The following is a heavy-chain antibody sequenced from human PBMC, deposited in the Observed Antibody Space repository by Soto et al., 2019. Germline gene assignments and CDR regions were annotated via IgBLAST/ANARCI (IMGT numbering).Heavy chain of an antibody. CDR1: GFTFSSYS. CDR2: ISSSSSTI. Sequence: GGSLRLSCAAAGFTFSSYSMNWVRQAPGKGLEWVSYISSSSSTIYYADSVKGRFTISRDNAKNSLYLQMNSLRDEDTAVYYCARDARSITIFGVVIEEYYYGMDVWGQGTTVTVSS. V-gene: IGHV3-48*02. J-gene: IGHJ6*02. CDR3: ARDARSITIFGVVIEEYYYGMDV. D-gene: IGHD3-3*01.